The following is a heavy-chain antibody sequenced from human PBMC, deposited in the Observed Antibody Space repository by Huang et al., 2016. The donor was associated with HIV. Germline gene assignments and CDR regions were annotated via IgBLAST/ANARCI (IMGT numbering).Heavy chain of an antibody. D-gene: IGHD3-16*01. CDR1: GYSLTGYY. Sequence: QVQLVQAGAEVKKPGASVKVSCKASGYSLTGYYFHWVRQAPGQGLEWRGRINRNSGGTNYAQNFQGRVTMTRDHSNSTAYMELSRLRSDDTVVYYCARGVSGSYVFDYWGQGTLVSVSS. CDR2: INRNSGGT. V-gene: IGHV1-2*05. CDR3: ARGVSGSYVFDY. J-gene: IGHJ4*02.